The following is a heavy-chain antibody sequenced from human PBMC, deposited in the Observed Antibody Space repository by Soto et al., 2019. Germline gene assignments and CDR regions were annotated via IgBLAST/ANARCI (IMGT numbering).Heavy chain of an antibody. CDR2: INHSGST. CDR1: GGSFSGYY. J-gene: IGHJ6*03. D-gene: IGHD2-2*01. CDR3: ARRAVVVPAAKRGDYYYYYYMDV. Sequence: SETLSLTCAVYGGSFSGYYWSWIRQPPGKGLEWIGEINHSGSTNYNPSLKSRVTISVDTSKNQFSLKLSSVTAADTAVYYCARRAVVVPAAKRGDYYYYYYMDVWGKGTTVTVSS. V-gene: IGHV4-34*01.